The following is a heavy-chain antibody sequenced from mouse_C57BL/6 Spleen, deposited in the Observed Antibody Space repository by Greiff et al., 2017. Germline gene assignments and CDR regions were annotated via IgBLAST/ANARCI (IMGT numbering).Heavy chain of an antibody. V-gene: IGHV1-81*01. CDR2: IYPRSGNT. D-gene: IGHD1-1*01. CDR3: ARSGSSFDY. Sequence: VKLMESGAELARPGASVKLSCKASGYTFTSYGISWVKQRTGQGLEWIGEIYPRSGNTYYNEKFKGKATLTADKSSSTAYMELRSLTSEDSAVYFCARSGSSFDYWGQGTTLTVSS. CDR1: GYTFTSYG. J-gene: IGHJ2*01.